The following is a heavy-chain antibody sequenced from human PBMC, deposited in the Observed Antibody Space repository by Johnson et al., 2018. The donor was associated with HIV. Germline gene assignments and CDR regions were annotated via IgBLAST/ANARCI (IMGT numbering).Heavy chain of an antibody. J-gene: IGHJ3*01. Sequence: QEQLVESGGGVVQPGRSLRLSCAASGFTFSSYAMHWVRQAPGKGLEWVAVISYDGSNKYYADSVKGRFTISRDNSKNTLYLQMNRLRAEDTAVYYCAKSTYYNVWSGYYEKEVNDAFDVWGQGTMVTVSS. V-gene: IGHV3-30-3*01. CDR2: ISYDGSNK. CDR1: GFTFSSYA. D-gene: IGHD3-3*01. CDR3: AKSTYYNVWSGYYEKEVNDAFDV.